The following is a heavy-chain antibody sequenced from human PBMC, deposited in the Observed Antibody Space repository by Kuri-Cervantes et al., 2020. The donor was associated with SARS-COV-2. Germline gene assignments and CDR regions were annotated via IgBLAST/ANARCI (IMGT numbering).Heavy chain of an antibody. Sequence: ASVKVSCKASGYTFTSYAMHWVRQAPGQRLEWMGWINAGNGNTKYSQKFQGRVTMTRNTSISTAYMELSSLRSEDTAVYYCARGVQLWLGGMDVWGQGTTVTVSS. CDR1: GYTFTSYA. D-gene: IGHD5-18*01. J-gene: IGHJ6*02. V-gene: IGHV1-3*01. CDR3: ARGVQLWLGGMDV. CDR2: INAGNGNT.